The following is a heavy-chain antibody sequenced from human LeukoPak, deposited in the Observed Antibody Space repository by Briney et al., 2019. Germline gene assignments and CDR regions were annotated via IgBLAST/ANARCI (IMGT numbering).Heavy chain of an antibody. CDR2: ISSSSTAI. Sequence: GGSLRLSCAASGFTFSTYNMNWVRQAPGKGLEWVSHISSSSTAIYYADSMKGRFTISRDNAKDSLYLQMNSLRAEDTAVYYCATDLTYWGQGTLVTVAS. V-gene: IGHV3-48*01. D-gene: IGHD3-9*01. CDR1: GFTFSTYN. CDR3: ATDLTY. J-gene: IGHJ4*02.